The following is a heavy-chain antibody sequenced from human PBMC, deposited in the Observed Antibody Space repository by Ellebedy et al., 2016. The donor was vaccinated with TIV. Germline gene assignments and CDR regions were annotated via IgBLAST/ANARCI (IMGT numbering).Heavy chain of an antibody. Sequence: GESLKISCAASGFTFSSYAMSWVRQAPGKGLEWVSAISGSGGSTYYADSVKGRFTISRDNSKNTLYLQMNSLRAEDTAVYYCARHYFVRDYSPSGMDVWGQGTTVTVSS. CDR3: ARHYFVRDYSPSGMDV. D-gene: IGHD4-17*01. V-gene: IGHV3-23*01. CDR2: ISGSGGST. CDR1: GFTFSSYA. J-gene: IGHJ6*02.